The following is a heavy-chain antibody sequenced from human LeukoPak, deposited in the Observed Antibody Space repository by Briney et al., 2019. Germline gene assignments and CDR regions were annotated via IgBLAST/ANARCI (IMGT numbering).Heavy chain of an antibody. CDR1: GYTFTSYG. V-gene: IGHV1-8*02. D-gene: IGHD1-26*01. CDR3: ARAHSGSYYGFDY. Sequence: ASVKVSCKASGYTFTSYGISWVRQAPGQGLEWMGWISAYSGNTGYAQKFQGRVTMTRNTSISTAYMELSSLRSEDTAVYYCARAHSGSYYGFDYWGQGTLVTVSS. CDR2: ISAYSGNT. J-gene: IGHJ4*02.